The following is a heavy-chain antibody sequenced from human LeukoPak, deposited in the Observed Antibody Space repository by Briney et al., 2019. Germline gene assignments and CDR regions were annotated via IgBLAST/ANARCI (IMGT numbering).Heavy chain of an antibody. CDR1: VFTFSNAW. V-gene: IGHV3-15*01. Sequence: VGSLRLSCAASVFTFSNAWMSWVRQAPGKGLEWVGRIKSKTDGGTTDYAAPVKGRFTISRDDSKNTLYLQMNSLKSEDTAVYYCTTGRGIRLWTRNPFYPWGQGTLVTVSS. D-gene: IGHD5-18*01. CDR3: TTGRGIRLWTRNPFYP. J-gene: IGHJ5*02. CDR2: IKSKTDGGTT.